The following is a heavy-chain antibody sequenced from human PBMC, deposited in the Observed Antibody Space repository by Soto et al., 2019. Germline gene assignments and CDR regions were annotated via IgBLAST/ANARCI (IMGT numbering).Heavy chain of an antibody. CDR3: ARGGIQLTKYYYYGMDV. CDR2: ISSSSSYI. V-gene: IGHV3-21*01. J-gene: IGHJ6*02. Sequence: GGSLRLSCAASGFTFSSYSMNWVRQAPGKGLEWVSSISSSSSYIYYADSVKGRFTISRDNAKNSLYLQMNSLRAEDTAVYYCARGGIQLTKYYYYGMDVWGQGTTVTVSS. D-gene: IGHD5-18*01. CDR1: GFTFSSYS.